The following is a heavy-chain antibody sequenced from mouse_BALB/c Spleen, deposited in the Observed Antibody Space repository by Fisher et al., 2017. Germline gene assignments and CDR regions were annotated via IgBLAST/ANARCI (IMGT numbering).Heavy chain of an antibody. D-gene: IGHD2-4*01. J-gene: IGHJ4*01. Sequence: KFKGKATLTVDKSSSTAYMELLSLTSEDSAAYYCARGGSTMITRHYAMDYWGQGTSVTVSS. V-gene: IGHV1-26*01. CDR3: ARGGSTMITRHYAMDY.